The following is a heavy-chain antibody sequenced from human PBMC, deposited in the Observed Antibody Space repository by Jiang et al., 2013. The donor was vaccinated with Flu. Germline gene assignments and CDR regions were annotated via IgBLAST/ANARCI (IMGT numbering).Heavy chain of an antibody. D-gene: IGHD2-15*01. V-gene: IGHV1-18*01. J-gene: IGHJ5*02. CDR2: ISAYNGNT. CDR3: ARGVRCSGGSCYVGWFDP. Sequence: MGWISAYNGNTNYAQKLQGRVTMTTDTSTSTAYMELRSLRSDDTTVYYCARGVRCSGGSCYVGWFDPWGQGTLVTVSS.